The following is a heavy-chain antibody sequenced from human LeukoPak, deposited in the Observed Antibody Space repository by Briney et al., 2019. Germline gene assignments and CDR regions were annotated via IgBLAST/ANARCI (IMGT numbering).Heavy chain of an antibody. J-gene: IGHJ4*02. V-gene: IGHV3-7*01. D-gene: IGHD6-19*01. CDR1: GFTFSSYE. CDR3: ARDPYSSGADY. Sequence: GGSLRLSCAASGFTFSSYEMNWVRQAPGKGLEWVANIKQDGSEKYYVDSVKGRFTISRDNAKNSLYLQMNSLRAEDTAVYYCARDPYSSGADYWGQGTLVTVSS. CDR2: IKQDGSEK.